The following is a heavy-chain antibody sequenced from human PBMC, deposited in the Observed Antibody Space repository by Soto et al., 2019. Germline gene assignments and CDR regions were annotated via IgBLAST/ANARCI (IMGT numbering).Heavy chain of an antibody. CDR3: ARRSYYYDSSGYFLYWFDP. Sequence: GESLKISCKGSGYSFTSYWIGWVRQMPGKGLEWMGIIYPGDSDTRYSPSFQGQVTISADKSISTAYLQGSSLKASDTAMYYCARRSYYYDSSGYFLYWFDPWGQGTLVTVSS. CDR2: IYPGDSDT. J-gene: IGHJ5*02. V-gene: IGHV5-51*01. D-gene: IGHD3-22*01. CDR1: GYSFTSYW.